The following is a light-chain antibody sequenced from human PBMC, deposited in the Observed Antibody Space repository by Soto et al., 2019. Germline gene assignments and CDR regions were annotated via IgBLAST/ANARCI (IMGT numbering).Light chain of an antibody. V-gene: IGLV7-46*01. CDR3: LLSYNGPYV. CDR1: TGAVTNCHY. Sequence: VVTQEPSLTVSPGGTVTLTCGSSTGAVTNCHYPYWFQQKPGQAPRTLIYDTTNRHSWTPARFSGSLLGGKAALILSGAQPEDEAEYYCLLSYNGPYVFGTGTKVTV. CDR2: DTT. J-gene: IGLJ1*01.